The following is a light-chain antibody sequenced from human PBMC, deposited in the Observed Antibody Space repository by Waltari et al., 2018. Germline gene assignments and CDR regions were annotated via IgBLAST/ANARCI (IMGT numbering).Light chain of an antibody. CDR2: DAS. V-gene: IGKV3-11*01. CDR3: QHRDNWLFT. CDR1: QRISTY. Sequence: EIVLTQSPVILSSSPGERATLSCRASQRISTYLAWYQQRPGQAPRLLISDASFRASGVPARFRGSGSGTDFTLTISHLEPEDFAFYFCQHRDNWLFTFGPGTKVDIK. J-gene: IGKJ3*01.